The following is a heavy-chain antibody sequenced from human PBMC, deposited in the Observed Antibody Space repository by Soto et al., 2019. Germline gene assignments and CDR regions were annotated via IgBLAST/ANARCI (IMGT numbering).Heavy chain of an antibody. D-gene: IGHD1-7*01. CDR1: GGSISSSSYY. CDR3: ARQGHNWNYANYYYYYMDV. Sequence: SETLSLTCTVSGGSISSSSYYWGWIRQPPGKGLEWIGSIYYSGSTYYNPSLKSRVTISVDTSKNQFSLKLSSVTAADTAVYYCARQGHNWNYANYYYYYMDVWGKGTTVTVSS. J-gene: IGHJ6*03. V-gene: IGHV4-39*01. CDR2: IYYSGST.